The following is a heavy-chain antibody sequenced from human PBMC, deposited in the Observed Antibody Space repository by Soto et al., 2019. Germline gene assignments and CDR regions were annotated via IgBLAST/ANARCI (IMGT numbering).Heavy chain of an antibody. Sequence: SVKVSCKTSGGTFSSYAISWFRQAHGQGLEWRGGIVPLFRTTSYAQKFQGRVTITADTSTYTVYMELRGLRSGDTDVYYCARGGYSSTWSNLLDRSGLDVWGQGTTVTVS. CDR3: ARGGYSSTWSNLLDRSGLDV. CDR2: IVPLFRTT. CDR1: GGTFSSYA. D-gene: IGHD6-13*01. V-gene: IGHV1-69*06. J-gene: IGHJ6*02.